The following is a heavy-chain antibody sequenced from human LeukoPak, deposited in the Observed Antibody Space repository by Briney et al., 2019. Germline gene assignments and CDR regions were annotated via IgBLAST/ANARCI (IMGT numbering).Heavy chain of an antibody. J-gene: IGHJ4*02. CDR2: IYHRGST. CDR1: GVSIRSSSYF. D-gene: IGHD3-3*01. Sequence: SETLSLTCTVSGVSIRSSSYFWGWIRQPPGKGLEWIANIYHRGSTYYNPSLKSRVTISVDTSKNQFSLKLSSVTAADTAVYYCAREGRSGLYFQEYSYFDYWGQGTLVAVSS. CDR3: AREGRSGLYFQEYSYFDY. V-gene: IGHV4-39*07.